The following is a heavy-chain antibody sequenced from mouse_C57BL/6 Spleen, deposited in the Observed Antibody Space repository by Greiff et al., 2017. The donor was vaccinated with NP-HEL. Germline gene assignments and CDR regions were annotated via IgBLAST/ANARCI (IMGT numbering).Heavy chain of an antibody. J-gene: IGHJ3*01. CDR2: INPNNGGT. Sequence: EVQLQQSGPELVKPGASVKISCKASGYTFTDYYMNWVKQSHGKSLEWIGDINPNNGGTSYNQKFKGKATLTVDKSSSTAYMELRSLTSEDSAVYYCARNDVYDGTWFAYWGQGTLVTVSA. D-gene: IGHD2-2*01. V-gene: IGHV1-26*01. CDR3: ARNDVYDGTWFAY. CDR1: GYTFTDYY.